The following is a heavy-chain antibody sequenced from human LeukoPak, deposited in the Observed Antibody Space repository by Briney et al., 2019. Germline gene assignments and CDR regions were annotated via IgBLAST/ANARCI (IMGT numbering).Heavy chain of an antibody. J-gene: IGHJ4*02. CDR2: ISYDGSNK. CDR1: GFTFSSYA. D-gene: IGHD4-17*01. Sequence: GGSLRLSCAASGFTFSSYAMHWVRQAPGKGLEWVAVISYDGSNKYYADSVKGRFTISRDNSKNTLYLQMNSLRAEDTAVYYCASSDYGGTLDYWGQGTLVTVSS. V-gene: IGHV3-30-3*01. CDR3: ASSDYGGTLDY.